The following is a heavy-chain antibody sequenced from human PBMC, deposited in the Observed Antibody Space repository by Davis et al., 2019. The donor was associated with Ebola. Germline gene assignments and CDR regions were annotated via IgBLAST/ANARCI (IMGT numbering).Heavy chain of an antibody. CDR3: AKDSWAAAAGTIYYYYYGMDV. Sequence: GESLKISCAASGFTFSSYAMSWVRQAPGKGLEWVSAISGSGGSTYYADSVKGRFTISRDNSKNTLYLQMNSLRAEDTAVYYCAKDSWAAAAGTIYYYYYGMDVWGQGTTVTVSS. V-gene: IGHV3-23*01. CDR1: GFTFSSYA. J-gene: IGHJ6*02. D-gene: IGHD6-13*01. CDR2: ISGSGGST.